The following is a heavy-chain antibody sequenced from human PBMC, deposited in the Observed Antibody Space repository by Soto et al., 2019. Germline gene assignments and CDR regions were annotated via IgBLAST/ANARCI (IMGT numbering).Heavy chain of an antibody. J-gene: IGHJ3*01. Sequence: EVQLLESGGGLVQPGESLRLSCAASGFILSYYCMHWVRQAPGMGLVWVSRIHSDGSSTTYADSVKGRFTISRDNAKNTQYLQMNSLRAEDTAVYYCARGDPGAFDLWGQGTVLTVSS. CDR3: ARGDPGAFDL. CDR1: GFILSYYC. D-gene: IGHD7-27*01. V-gene: IGHV3-74*01. CDR2: IHSDGSST.